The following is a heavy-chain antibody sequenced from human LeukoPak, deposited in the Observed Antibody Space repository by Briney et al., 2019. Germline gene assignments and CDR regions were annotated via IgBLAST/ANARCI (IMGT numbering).Heavy chain of an antibody. CDR3: ATHRYYYDSSGYLLANWFDP. CDR2: FDPEDGET. Sequence: GASVKVSCKVSGYTLTELSMHWVRQAPGKGLEWMGGFDPEDGETIYAQKFQGRVTMTEDTSTDTAYMELSSLRSEDTAVYYCATHRYYYDSSGYLLANWFDPWGQGTLVTVSS. V-gene: IGHV1-24*01. D-gene: IGHD3-22*01. CDR1: GYTLTELS. J-gene: IGHJ5*02.